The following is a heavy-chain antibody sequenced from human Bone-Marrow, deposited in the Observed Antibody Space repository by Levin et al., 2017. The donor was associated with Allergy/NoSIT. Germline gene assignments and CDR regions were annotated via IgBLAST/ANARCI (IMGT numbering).Heavy chain of an antibody. Sequence: ASVKVSCKASGYMFSAYYIHWVRQAPGQGLEWIGWINPTDGDTKYADLFQGRVVLARVTSTSTASMQLNSLRSDDTAGYYCSRGGSGTYPNYFHYGLDVWGQGTTVAVAS. D-gene: IGHD3-10*01. V-gene: IGHV1-2*02. CDR3: SRGGSGTYPNYFHYGLDV. J-gene: IGHJ6*02. CDR1: GYMFSAYY. CDR2: INPTDGDT.